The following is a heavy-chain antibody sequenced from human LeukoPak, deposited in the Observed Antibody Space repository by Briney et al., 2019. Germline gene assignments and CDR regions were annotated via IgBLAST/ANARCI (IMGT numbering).Heavy chain of an antibody. CDR1: GFTLGSHD. V-gene: IGHV3-13*01. D-gene: IGHD5-18*01. CDR2: VSSGFHA. J-gene: IGHJ4*02. CDR3: VREARGYHYTYFDY. Sequence: GGSLRLSCTASGFTLGSHDMHWVRQIPGQGLEWAAAVSSGFHAFFADSVQGRFTVSREDARNSLYLQMNSLRAGDTAVYYCVREARGYHYTYFDYWGQGTLVTVSS.